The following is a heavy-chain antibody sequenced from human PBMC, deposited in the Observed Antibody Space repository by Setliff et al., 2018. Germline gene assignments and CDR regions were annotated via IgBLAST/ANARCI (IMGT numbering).Heavy chain of an antibody. V-gene: IGHV3-11*04. D-gene: IGHD6-6*01. CDR3: ARAPSSSSASWFDP. CDR2: IVSSGSTT. J-gene: IGHJ5*02. CDR1: GFTFSDYY. Sequence: GGSLRLSCAASGFTFSDYYMSWIRQAPGKGLEWLSYIVSSGSTTYYSDSVKGRFTISRDNAKNSLYLQMNSLRAEDTAVYYCARAPSSSSASWFDPWGQGTLVTVS.